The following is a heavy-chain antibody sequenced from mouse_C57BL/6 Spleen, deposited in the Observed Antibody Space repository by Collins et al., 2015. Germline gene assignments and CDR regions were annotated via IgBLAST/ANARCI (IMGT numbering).Heavy chain of an antibody. CDR1: GFTFTDYY. D-gene: IGHD1-1*01. Sequence: EVKLVESGGGLVQPGGSLSLSCAASGFTFTDYYMSWVRQPPGKALEWLGFIRNKANGYTTEYSASVKGRFTISRDNSQSILYLQMNALRAEDSATYYCARDYYDSSHWYFDVWGTGTTVTVSS. CDR2: IRNKANGYTT. V-gene: IGHV7-3*01. CDR3: ARDYYDSSHWYFDV. J-gene: IGHJ1*03.